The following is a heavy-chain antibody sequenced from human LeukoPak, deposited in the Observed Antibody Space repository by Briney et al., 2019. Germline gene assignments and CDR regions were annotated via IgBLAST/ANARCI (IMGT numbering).Heavy chain of an antibody. CDR1: GFTFSRYV. D-gene: IGHD3-10*01. V-gene: IGHV3-64D*06. CDR2: ISSNGGST. CDR3: VRGSSGFDF. J-gene: IGHJ4*02. Sequence: GGSLRLSCSASGFTFSRYVMNWVRQAPGKGLEYVSVISSNGGSTYYADSVKGRFTISRDNSKNTLYLQMSSLRAEDTAEYYCVRGSSGFDFWGQGTLVTVSS.